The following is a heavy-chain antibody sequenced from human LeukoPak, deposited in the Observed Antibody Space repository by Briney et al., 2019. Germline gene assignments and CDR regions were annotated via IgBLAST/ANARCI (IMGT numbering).Heavy chain of an antibody. CDR3: ARSPLRGFWSGYYRN. D-gene: IGHD3-3*01. Sequence: PSETLSLTCTVSGGSISSYYWSWIRQPPGKGLEWIGYIYYSGSTNYNPSLKSRVTISVDTSKNQFSLKLSSVTAADTAVYYCARSPLRGFWSGYYRNWGQGTLVTVSS. J-gene: IGHJ4*02. CDR1: GGSISSYY. CDR2: IYYSGST. V-gene: IGHV4-59*13.